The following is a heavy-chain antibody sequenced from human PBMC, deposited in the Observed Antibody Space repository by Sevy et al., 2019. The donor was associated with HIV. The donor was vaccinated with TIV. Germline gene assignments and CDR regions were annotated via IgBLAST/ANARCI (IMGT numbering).Heavy chain of an antibody. CDR1: GFTFSSNY. Sequence: GGSLRLSCTASGFTFSSNYMNWVRQAPGKGLEWVSVIYSDGSTYYEASVKGRFTISRDKSKNTVYLQMNSLRAEDTAVYYCASPNYYDNSGYRYWGQGTLVTVSS. D-gene: IGHD3-22*01. J-gene: IGHJ4*02. V-gene: IGHV3-53*01. CDR2: IYSDGST. CDR3: ASPNYYDNSGYRY.